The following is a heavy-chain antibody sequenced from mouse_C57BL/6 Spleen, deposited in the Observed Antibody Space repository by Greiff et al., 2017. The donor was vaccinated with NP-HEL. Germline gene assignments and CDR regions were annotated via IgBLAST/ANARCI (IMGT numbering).Heavy chain of an antibody. Sequence: QVQLQQPGAELVKPGASVKLSCKASGYTFTSYWMQWVKQRPGQGLEWIGEIDPSDSYTNYNQKFKGKATLTVDTSSSTAYMQLSSLTSEDSAVYYCARSIYYGYSPGFADWGQGTLVTVSA. CDR2: IDPSDSYT. J-gene: IGHJ3*01. CDR3: ARSIYYGYSPGFAD. V-gene: IGHV1-50*01. CDR1: GYTFTSYW. D-gene: IGHD2-2*01.